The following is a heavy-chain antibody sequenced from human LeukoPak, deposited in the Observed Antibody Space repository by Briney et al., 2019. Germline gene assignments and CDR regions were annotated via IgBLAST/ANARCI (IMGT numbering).Heavy chain of an antibody. Sequence: GASVKVSCKASGYTFTRYDINWVRQATGQGLEWMGWMNPKSGYTGSAQKFQGRVTMTRTTSISTAYMELSGLTSEDTAVYYCARTDGDLDYWGQGSLVTVSS. CDR2: MNPKSGYT. J-gene: IGHJ4*02. V-gene: IGHV1-8*01. D-gene: IGHD4-17*01. CDR3: ARTDGDLDY. CDR1: GYTFTRYD.